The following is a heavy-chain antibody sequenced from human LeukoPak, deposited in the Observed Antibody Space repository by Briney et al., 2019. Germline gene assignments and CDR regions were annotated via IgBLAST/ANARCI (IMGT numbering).Heavy chain of an antibody. CDR1: GGSISSGDYY. D-gene: IGHD2-2*01. Sequence: SETLSLTCTVSGGSISSGDYYWSWIRQPPGKGLEWIGYIYYSGSTYYNPSLKSRVTISVDTSKNQFSLKLSSVTAADTAVYYCARATRLVPAARSYYYYYYGMDVWGKGTTVTVSS. CDR2: IYYSGST. J-gene: IGHJ6*04. CDR3: ARATRLVPAARSYYYYYYGMDV. V-gene: IGHV4-30-4*01.